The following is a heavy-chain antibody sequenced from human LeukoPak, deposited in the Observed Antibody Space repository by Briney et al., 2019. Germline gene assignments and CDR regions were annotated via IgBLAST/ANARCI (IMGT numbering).Heavy chain of an antibody. CDR3: ARGGFYYDSSGYSGDH. J-gene: IGHJ4*02. V-gene: IGHV3-48*04. CDR2: ISSSSSTI. CDR1: GFTFSSYS. D-gene: IGHD3-22*01. Sequence: GGSLRLSCAASGFTFSSYSMNWVRQAPGKGLEWVSYISSSSSTIYYADSVKGRFTISRDNAKNSLYLQMNSLRAEDTAVYYCARGGFYYDSSGYSGDHWGQGTLVTVSS.